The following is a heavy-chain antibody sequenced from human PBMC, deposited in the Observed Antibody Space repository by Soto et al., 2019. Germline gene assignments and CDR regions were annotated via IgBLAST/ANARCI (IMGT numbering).Heavy chain of an antibody. CDR2: ISSSSSTI. D-gene: IGHD3-22*01. CDR3: GADSSGYFYPDVFDM. V-gene: IGHV3-48*02. Sequence: GGSLRLSCAASGFTFSRYSMNWVRQAPGKGLEWVSYISSSSSTIYYADSVKGRFTISRDNAKNSLYLQMNSLRDEDTAVYYCGADSSGYFYPDVFDMWGLGTVETVSS. CDR1: GFTFSRYS. J-gene: IGHJ3*02.